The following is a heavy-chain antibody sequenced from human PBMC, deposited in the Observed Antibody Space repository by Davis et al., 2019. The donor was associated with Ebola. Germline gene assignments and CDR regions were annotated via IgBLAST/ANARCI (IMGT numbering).Heavy chain of an antibody. CDR2: IRYDGSNK. CDR1: GFTFSSYG. Sequence: GESLKISCAASGFTFSSYGMHWVRQAPGKGLEWVAFIRYDGSNKYYADSVKGRFTISRDNSKNTLYLQMNSLRAEDTAMYYCAKEGGYSSGWPDPWGQGTLVTVSS. D-gene: IGHD6-19*01. CDR3: AKEGGYSSGWPDP. J-gene: IGHJ5*02. V-gene: IGHV3-30*02.